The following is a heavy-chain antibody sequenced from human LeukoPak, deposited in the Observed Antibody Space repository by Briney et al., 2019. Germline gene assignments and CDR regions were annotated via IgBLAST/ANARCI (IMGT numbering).Heavy chain of an antibody. CDR2: INWNGGST. J-gene: IGHJ4*02. D-gene: IGHD3-22*01. V-gene: IGHV3-20*04. CDR1: GFTFDDYG. CDR3: ARDTYYYDSSGYFDY. Sequence: GGSLRLSCAASGFTFDDYGMSWVRQAPGKGLEWVSGINWNGGSTGYADSVKGRFTISRDNAKNSLYLQMNSLRAEDTALYYCARDTYYYDSSGYFDYWGQRTLVTVSS.